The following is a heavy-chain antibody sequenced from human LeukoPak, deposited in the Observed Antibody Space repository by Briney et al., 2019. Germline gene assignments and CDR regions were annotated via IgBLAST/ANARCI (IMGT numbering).Heavy chain of an antibody. D-gene: IGHD5-12*01. CDR1: GFTFSGSA. V-gene: IGHV3-73*01. Sequence: GGSLRLSCAASGFTFSGSAMHWVRRASGKGLEWVGRIRSKANSYATAYAASVKGRFTISRDDSKNTAYLQMNSLKTEDTGVYYCTSQDIGGWFDPWGQGTLVTVSS. CDR3: TSQDIGGWFDP. J-gene: IGHJ5*02. CDR2: IRSKANSYAT.